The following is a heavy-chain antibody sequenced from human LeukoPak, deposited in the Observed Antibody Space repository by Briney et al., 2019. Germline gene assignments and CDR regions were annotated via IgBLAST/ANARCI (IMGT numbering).Heavy chain of an antibody. V-gene: IGHV4-31*03. CDR3: AREVVPAAFAMDV. CDR2: INYSGST. Sequence: SETLSLTCTVSGGSISSGGYCWYWIRQHPGKGLEWIGYINYSGSTYYNPSLKSRLTISVDTSKNQFSLKLSSVTAADTAVYYCAREVVPAAFAMDVWGQGTTVTVSS. D-gene: IGHD2-2*01. CDR1: GGSISSGGYC. J-gene: IGHJ6*02.